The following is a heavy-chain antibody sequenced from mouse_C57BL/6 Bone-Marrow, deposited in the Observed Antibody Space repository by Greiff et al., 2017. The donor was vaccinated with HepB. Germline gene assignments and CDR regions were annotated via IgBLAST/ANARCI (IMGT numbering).Heavy chain of an antibody. CDR1: GFTFSSYA. Sequence: EVKLVESGGGLVKPGGSLKLSCAASGFTFSSYAMSWVRQTPEKRLEWVATISDGGSYTYYPDNVKGRFTISRDNAKNNLYLQMSHLKSEDTAMYYGARASYYYGSSYDFDYWGQGTTLTVSS. V-gene: IGHV5-4*03. D-gene: IGHD1-1*01. CDR2: ISDGGSYT. J-gene: IGHJ2*01. CDR3: ARASYYYGSSYDFDY.